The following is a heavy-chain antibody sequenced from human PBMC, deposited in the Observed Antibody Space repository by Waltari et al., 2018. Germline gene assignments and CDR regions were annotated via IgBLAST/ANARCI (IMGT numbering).Heavy chain of an antibody. CDR1: GGSFSGYY. CDR3: ARGEEWELLLIQMNRASDAFDI. J-gene: IGHJ3*02. V-gene: IGHV4-34*01. Sequence: QVQLQQWGAGLLKPSETLSLTCAVYGGSFSGYYWSWIRQPPGKGLEWIGEINHSGSTNYNPSLKSRVTISVDTSKNQFSLKLSSVTAADTAVYYCARGEEWELLLIQMNRASDAFDIWGQGTMVTVSS. CDR2: INHSGST. D-gene: IGHD1-26*01.